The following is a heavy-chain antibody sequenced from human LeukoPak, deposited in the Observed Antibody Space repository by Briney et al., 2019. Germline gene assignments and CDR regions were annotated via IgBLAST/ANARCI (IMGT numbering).Heavy chain of an antibody. Sequence: SETLSLTCTVSGGSISSYYWSWIRRPPGKGLEWIGYIYYSGSTNYNPSLKSRVTISVDTSKNQFSLKLSSVTAADTAVYYCARGTYYYGSGSPALDYWGQGTLVTVSS. V-gene: IGHV4-59*01. CDR2: IYYSGST. CDR1: GGSISSYY. D-gene: IGHD3-10*01. J-gene: IGHJ4*02. CDR3: ARGTYYYGSGSPALDY.